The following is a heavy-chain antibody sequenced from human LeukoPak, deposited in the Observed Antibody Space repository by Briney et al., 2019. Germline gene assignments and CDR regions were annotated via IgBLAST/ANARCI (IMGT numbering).Heavy chain of an antibody. CDR3: ARDPPYCSGGSCYDGGALDY. J-gene: IGHJ4*02. CDR2: INPNDGDT. Sequence: ASVKVSCKASGYTFTDYYMHWVRQAPGQGFEWMGWINPNDGDTNYAQKFQGRVTMTRDTSISTAYMELSRLRSDDTAVYYCARDPPYCSGGSCYDGGALDYWGQGTLVTVSS. CDR1: GYTFTDYY. D-gene: IGHD2-15*01. V-gene: IGHV1-2*02.